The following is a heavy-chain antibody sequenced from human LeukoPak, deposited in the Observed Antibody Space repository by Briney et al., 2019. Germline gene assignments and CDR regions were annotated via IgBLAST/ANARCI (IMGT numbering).Heavy chain of an antibody. CDR2: IYFSGST. CDR3: ARVVRIAVAGTGLVYYFDY. V-gene: IGHV4-59*01. D-gene: IGHD6-19*01. CDR1: GGSISSYY. J-gene: IGHJ4*02. Sequence: PSETLSLTCTVSGGSISSYYWSWIRQPPGKGLEWIGYIYFSGSTNYNPSLKSRVTISVDTSKNQFSLKLSSVTAADTAVYYCARVVRIAVAGTGLVYYFDYWGQGTLVTVSS.